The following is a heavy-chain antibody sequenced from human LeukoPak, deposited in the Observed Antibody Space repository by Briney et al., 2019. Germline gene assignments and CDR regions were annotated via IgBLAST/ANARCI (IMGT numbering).Heavy chain of an antibody. J-gene: IGHJ4*02. Sequence: GGSLRLSCAASGFTFSSYGMHGVRQAPGKGLEWVAVISYDGSNKYYADSVKGRFTTSRDNSKNTLYLQMNSLRAEDTAVYYCAKDLWGFGYCSSTSCYYFDYWGQGTLVTVSS. CDR3: AKDLWGFGYCSSTSCYYFDY. CDR1: GFTFSSYG. CDR2: ISYDGSNK. D-gene: IGHD2-2*03. V-gene: IGHV3-30*18.